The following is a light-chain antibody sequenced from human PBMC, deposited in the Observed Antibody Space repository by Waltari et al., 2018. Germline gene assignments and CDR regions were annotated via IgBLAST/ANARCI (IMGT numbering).Light chain of an antibody. V-gene: IGLV1-40*01. CDR2: GNN. J-gene: IGLJ1*01. CDR3: QSYDSSLSGSEV. Sequence: QSVLAQPPSVSGAPGQRVTISCTGNSSNIGAGYDGRWYQQLPGTAPKLLIFGNNNRPSGVPDRFSGSKSGTSASLAITGLQAEDEADYYCQSYDSSLSGSEVFGTGTKVTVL. CDR1: SSNIGAGYD.